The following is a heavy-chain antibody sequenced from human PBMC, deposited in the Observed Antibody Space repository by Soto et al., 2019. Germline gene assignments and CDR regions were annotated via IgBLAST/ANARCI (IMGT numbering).Heavy chain of an antibody. CDR1: GGSTSSSSYY. D-gene: IGHD6-13*01. CDR3: ASTLYSSSWYNWFDP. V-gene: IGHV4-39*01. CDR2: IYYSGST. J-gene: IGHJ5*02. Sequence: PSETLSLTCTVSGGSTSSSSYYWGWIRQPPGKGLEWIGSIYYSGSTYYNPSLKSRVTISVDTSKNQFSLKLSSVTAADTAVYYCASTLYSSSWYNWFDPWGQGTLVTVSS.